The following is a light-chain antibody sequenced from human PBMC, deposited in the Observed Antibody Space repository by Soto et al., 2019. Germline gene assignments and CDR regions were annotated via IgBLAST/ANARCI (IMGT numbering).Light chain of an antibody. CDR1: GGSIATDY. Sequence: NFMLTQPHSVSESPGKTVTISCTGSGGSIATDYVQWRQQRPGSAPTTVIYEDDKRPSGVPDRFSGSIDRSSNSASLIISGLKTEDEADYYCQSHDSTNVVFGRGTKLTV. V-gene: IGLV6-57*02. CDR3: QSHDSTNVV. CDR2: EDD. J-gene: IGLJ2*01.